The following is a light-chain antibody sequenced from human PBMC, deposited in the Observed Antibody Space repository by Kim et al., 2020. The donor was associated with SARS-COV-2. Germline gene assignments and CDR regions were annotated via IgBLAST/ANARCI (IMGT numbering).Light chain of an antibody. CDR2: GAS. Sequence: SPGERANLSCRASQSVSSTYLAWYQQKPGQAPRLLIYGASSRATGIPDRFSGSGSGTDFTLTISRLEPEDFAVYYCQQYGPSPITFGQGTRLEIK. CDR3: QQYGPSPIT. CDR1: QSVSSTY. J-gene: IGKJ5*01. V-gene: IGKV3-20*01.